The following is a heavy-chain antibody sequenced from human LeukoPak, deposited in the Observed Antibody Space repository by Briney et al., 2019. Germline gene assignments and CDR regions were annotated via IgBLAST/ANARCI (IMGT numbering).Heavy chain of an antibody. Sequence: PGGSLRLSCAASGFTFSSYAMSWVRQAPGKGLEWVSAISSSGGSTYYADSVKGRFTISRDNSKNTLYLQMNSLRAEDTAVYYCAKVSGLAARSKRNTLNWFDPWGQGTLVTVSS. J-gene: IGHJ5*02. CDR3: AKVSGLAARSKRNTLNWFDP. CDR2: ISSSGGST. D-gene: IGHD6-6*01. CDR1: GFTFSSYA. V-gene: IGHV3-23*01.